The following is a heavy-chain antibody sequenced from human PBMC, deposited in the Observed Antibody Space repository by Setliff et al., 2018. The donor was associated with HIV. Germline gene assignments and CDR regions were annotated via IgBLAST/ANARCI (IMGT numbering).Heavy chain of an antibody. CDR3: ATDPGYSSTWYSESFQH. J-gene: IGHJ1*01. CDR1: GGTFSSYA. Sequence: SVKVSCKASGGTFSSYAISWVRQAPGQGLEWMGGIIPSFGTANYAQKFQGRVTITTDESTSTAYMELSSLRSDDTAMYYCATDPGYSSTWYSESFQHWGQGTVVTVS. CDR2: IIPSFGTA. D-gene: IGHD6-13*01. V-gene: IGHV1-69*05.